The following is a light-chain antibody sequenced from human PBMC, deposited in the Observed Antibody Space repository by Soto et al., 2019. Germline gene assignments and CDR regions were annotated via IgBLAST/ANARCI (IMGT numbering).Light chain of an antibody. CDR3: QQYHSYWT. V-gene: IGKV1-5*01. CDR2: DAS. Sequence: DFQMTQSPSTLSASVGDRVTITCRASQNIRSRLAWFQQKPGKAPKLLIYDASSLESGVPPRFSASGSGTEFTLTIGSLQTDDFSTYYCQQYHSYWTFGQGTKVE. CDR1: QNIRSR. J-gene: IGKJ1*01.